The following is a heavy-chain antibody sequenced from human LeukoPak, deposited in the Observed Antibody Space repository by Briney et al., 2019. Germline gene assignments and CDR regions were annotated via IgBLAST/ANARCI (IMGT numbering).Heavy chain of an antibody. Sequence: SETLSLTCTVSGGSITSYYWSWIRQPAGKGMEWIGRIYTSGSTDYNPSLRSRVTMSVDTSKNQFSLKLWSVTAADTAVFYCARESKTYDGSGYYHDSWGQGTLVTISS. V-gene: IGHV4-4*07. D-gene: IGHD3-22*01. CDR1: GGSITSYY. J-gene: IGHJ4*02. CDR3: ARESKTYDGSGYYHDS. CDR2: IYTSGST.